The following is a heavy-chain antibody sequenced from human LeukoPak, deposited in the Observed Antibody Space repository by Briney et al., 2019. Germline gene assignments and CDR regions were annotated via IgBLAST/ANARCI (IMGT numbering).Heavy chain of an antibody. Sequence: GGSLRLSCAASGFTLSRHGMHWVRQAPGRGLEWLAVVCGNGGLKYYADSVKGRFTISRDNSKSTLNLQMNRLRGDDTAVYYCVKESSASGSPYQAYFDYWGQGTLVTVSS. V-gene: IGHV3-30*18. CDR3: VKESSASGSPYQAYFDY. CDR1: GFTLSRHG. D-gene: IGHD3-10*01. J-gene: IGHJ4*02. CDR2: VCGNGGLK.